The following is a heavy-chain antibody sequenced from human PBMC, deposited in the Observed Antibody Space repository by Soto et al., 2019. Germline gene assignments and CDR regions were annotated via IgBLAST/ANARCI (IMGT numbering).Heavy chain of an antibody. D-gene: IGHD3-10*01. CDR1: GYIFANYP. V-gene: IGHV1-3*01. Sequence: ASLKVSCKTSGYIFANYPIQWVRQAPGQGREWMGWINPGNVNTKYSKHYQRRLTRTRDTSADTVYMELRSTTSNDTAVYYCAKVVKHFSGPGDHWLDPWGQGXLVTVYS. CDR3: AKVVKHFSGPGDHWLDP. J-gene: IGHJ5*02. CDR2: INPGNVNT.